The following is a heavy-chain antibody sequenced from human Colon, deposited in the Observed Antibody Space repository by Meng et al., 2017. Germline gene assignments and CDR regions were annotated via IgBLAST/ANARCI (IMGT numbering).Heavy chain of an antibody. CDR3: ARVRRSGDDFDY. V-gene: IGHV4-31*01. CDR2: IYYSGST. J-gene: IGHJ4*02. D-gene: IGHD1-26*01. Sequence: QVQRQESGPGLLKPSQTLSLTCTVSGGSISTGGYYWSWICQLPGKGLEWIGYIYYSGSTYYNPSLRSLVSISVDTSKNQFSLRLTSVTAADTAVYYCARVRRSGDDFDYWGQGTLVTVSS. CDR1: GGSISTGGYY.